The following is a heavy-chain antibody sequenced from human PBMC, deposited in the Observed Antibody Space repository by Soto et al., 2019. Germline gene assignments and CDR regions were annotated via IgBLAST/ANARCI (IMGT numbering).Heavy chain of an antibody. J-gene: IGHJ4*02. V-gene: IGHV4-59*01. Sequence: SETLSLTCTVSGGSISSYYWRWIRQPPGKGLEWIGYIYYSGSTNYNPSLKSRVTISVDTSKNQFSLKLSSVTAADTAVYYCARALVGATDYFDYWGQGTLVTVS. CDR3: ARALVGATDYFDY. CDR1: GGSISSYY. D-gene: IGHD1-26*01. CDR2: IYYSGST.